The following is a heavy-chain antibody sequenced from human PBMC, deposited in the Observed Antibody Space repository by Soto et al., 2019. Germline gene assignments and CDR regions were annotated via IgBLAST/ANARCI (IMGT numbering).Heavy chain of an antibody. D-gene: IGHD3-22*01. V-gene: IGHV3-30*18. CDR1: GFTFSSYG. Sequence: PGGSLRLSCAASGFTFSSYGMHWVRQAPGKGLEWVAVISYDGSNKYYADSVKGRFTISRDNSKNTLYLQMNSLRAEDTAVYYCAKDLGNMIVVVTGPDYWGQGTLVTVSS. CDR3: AKDLGNMIVVVTGPDY. J-gene: IGHJ4*02. CDR2: ISYDGSNK.